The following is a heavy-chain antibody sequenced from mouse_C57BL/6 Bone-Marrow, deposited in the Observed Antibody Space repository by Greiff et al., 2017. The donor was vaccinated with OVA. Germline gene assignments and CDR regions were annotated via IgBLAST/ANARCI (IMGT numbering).Heavy chain of an antibody. CDR2: IDPSDSET. D-gene: IGHD1-1*01. Sequence: QVQLQQPEAELVRPGSSVKLSCKASGYTFTSYWMHWVKQRPIQGLEWIGNIDPSDSETHYNQKFKDKATLTVDKSSSTAYMQLSSLTSEDSAVYYCARERYYGSRAMDYWGQGTSVTVSS. V-gene: IGHV1-52*01. J-gene: IGHJ4*01. CDR1: GYTFTSYW. CDR3: ARERYYGSRAMDY.